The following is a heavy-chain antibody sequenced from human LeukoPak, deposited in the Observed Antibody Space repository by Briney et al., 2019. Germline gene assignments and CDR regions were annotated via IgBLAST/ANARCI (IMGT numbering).Heavy chain of an antibody. D-gene: IGHD4-17*01. CDR1: GFTFSTYW. J-gene: IGHJ4*02. Sequence: GGSLRLSCAASGFTFSTYWMSWVRQAPGKGLEWVANINEDGSEKYYVYSVKGRFTISRDNARNSLYVQMNSLRAEDTAVYYCARTSGDPFDYWGQGILVTVSS. CDR2: INEDGSEK. CDR3: ARTSGDPFDY. V-gene: IGHV3-7*01.